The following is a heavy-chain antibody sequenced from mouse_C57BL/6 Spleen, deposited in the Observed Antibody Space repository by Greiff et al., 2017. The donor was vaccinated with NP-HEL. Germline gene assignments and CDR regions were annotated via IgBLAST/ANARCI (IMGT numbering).Heavy chain of an antibody. J-gene: IGHJ3*01. Sequence: VQLQQSGPELVKPGASVKISCKASGYTFTDYYMNWVKQSHGKSLEWIGDINPNNGGTSYNQKFKGKATLTVDKSSSTAYMELRSLTSEDSAVYYCARRKGIYDGYLAWFAYWGQGTLVTVSA. CDR1: GYTFTDYY. CDR2: INPNNGGT. CDR3: ARRKGIYDGYLAWFAY. V-gene: IGHV1-26*01. D-gene: IGHD2-3*01.